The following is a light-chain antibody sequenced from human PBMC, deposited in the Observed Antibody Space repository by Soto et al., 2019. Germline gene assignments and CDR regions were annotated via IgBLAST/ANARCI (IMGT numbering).Light chain of an antibody. V-gene: IGLV2-14*01. CDR2: DVT. Sequence: QSALTQPASVSGSPGQSIAISCTATSSDVGAYNSVSWYQQYPGKAPKLMIHDVTNRPSGVSDRFSGSKSGNTASLTISGLQAEDEADYYCSSYTSSSSYVFGSGTKLTVL. CDR1: SSDVGAYNS. J-gene: IGLJ1*01. CDR3: SSYTSSSSYV.